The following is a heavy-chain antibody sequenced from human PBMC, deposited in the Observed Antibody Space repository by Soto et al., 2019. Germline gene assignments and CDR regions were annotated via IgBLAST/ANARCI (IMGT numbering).Heavy chain of an antibody. Sequence: QVQLVESGGGMVQPGRSLRLSCAASGFTFSSYGMHWVRQAPGKVLEWVAVISYDGSDKYYADSVKGRFSISRDNSKNTLYLQMNRLRPEDTAVYYCAKVTGYCSSSSCRRDYYYYYGMDVWGQGTTVTVSS. CDR1: GFTFSSYG. J-gene: IGHJ6*02. CDR2: ISYDGSDK. V-gene: IGHV3-30*18. D-gene: IGHD2-2*01. CDR3: AKVTGYCSSSSCRRDYYYYYGMDV.